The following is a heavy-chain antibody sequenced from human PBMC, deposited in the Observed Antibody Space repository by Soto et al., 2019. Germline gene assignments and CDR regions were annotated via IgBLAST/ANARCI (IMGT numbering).Heavy chain of an antibody. CDR1: GFTFSSYV. V-gene: IGHV3-23*01. Sequence: EVPLLESGGGLVQPGGSLRLSCAASGFTFSSYVMSWVRQAPGKGLEWVSAISGSGGSTYYGDSVKGRFTISRDNSKNTLYLQMNSLRAEGTAVYYCAKVRADYYDSSGPIDYWGQGTLVTVSS. D-gene: IGHD3-22*01. CDR3: AKVRADYYDSSGPIDY. CDR2: ISGSGGST. J-gene: IGHJ4*02.